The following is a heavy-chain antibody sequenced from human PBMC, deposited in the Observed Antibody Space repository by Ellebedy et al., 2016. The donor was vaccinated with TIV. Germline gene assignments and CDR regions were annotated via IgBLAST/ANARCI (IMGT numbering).Heavy chain of an antibody. CDR2: IDGSSNYI. Sequence: GGSLRLXCAASGFTFSGYTMNWVRQAPGNGLEWVSSIDGSSNYINYADSVKGRFTISRDNAKNSLYLQMNSLRTDDTAVYYCAGPYSGGWFGPGYWGQGTLVTVSS. V-gene: IGHV3-21*01. D-gene: IGHD6-19*01. CDR3: AGPYSGGWFGPGY. J-gene: IGHJ4*02. CDR1: GFTFSGYT.